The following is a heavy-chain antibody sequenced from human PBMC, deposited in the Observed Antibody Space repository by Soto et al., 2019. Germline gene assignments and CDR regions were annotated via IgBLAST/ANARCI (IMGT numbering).Heavy chain of an antibody. CDR3: ARGELRGYYDILTGPYYYYYGMDV. CDR1: GGSISSYY. V-gene: IGHV4-59*01. CDR2: IYYSGST. Sequence: SETLSLTCTVSGGSISSYYWSWIRQPPGKGLEWIGYIYYSGSTNYNPSLKSRVTISVNTSKNQFSLKLSSVTAADTAVYYCARGELRGYYDILTGPYYYYYGMDVWGQGTTVTVSS. D-gene: IGHD3-9*01. J-gene: IGHJ6*02.